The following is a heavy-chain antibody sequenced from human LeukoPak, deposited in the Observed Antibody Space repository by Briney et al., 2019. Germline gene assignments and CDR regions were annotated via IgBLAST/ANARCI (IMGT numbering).Heavy chain of an antibody. CDR3: ARALWYYYDSSGYYYGPFDY. J-gene: IGHJ4*02. D-gene: IGHD3-22*01. CDR2: INPNSGGT. V-gene: IGHV1-2*02. CDR1: GYTFTGYY. Sequence: GASVKVSCKASGYTFTGYYMQWVRQAPGQGLEWMGWINPNSGGTNYAQKFQGRVTMTRDTSISTAYMELSRLRSDDTAVYYCARALWYYYDSSGYYYGPFDYWGQGTLVTVSS.